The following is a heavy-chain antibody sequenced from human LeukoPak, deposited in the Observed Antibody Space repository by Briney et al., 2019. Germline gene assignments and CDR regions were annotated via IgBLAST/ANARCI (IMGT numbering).Heavy chain of an antibody. CDR2: IYSGGST. V-gene: IGHV3-53*01. CDR1: GFTVSSNY. J-gene: IGHJ4*02. CDR3: ARDLRY. Sequence: QPGGSLRLSCAASGFTVSSNYMSWVRQAPGKGLEWVSVIYSGGSTFYADSVKGRFTISRDNSKDMLYLQMNSLRAEDTAVYFCARDLRYWGQGTLVTVSS.